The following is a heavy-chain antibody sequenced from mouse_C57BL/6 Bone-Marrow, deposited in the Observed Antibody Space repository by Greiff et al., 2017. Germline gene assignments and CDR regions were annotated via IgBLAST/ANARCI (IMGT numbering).Heavy chain of an antibody. V-gene: IGHV1-61*01. Sequence: QVQLQQPGAELVRPGSSVKLSCKASGYTFTSYWMDWVKQRPGQGLEWIGNIYPSDSETHYTQKFKDKATLTVDKSSSSAYMQLSSLTSEDSAVYYCARRYYGNYVGDYWGQGTTLTVSS. J-gene: IGHJ2*01. CDR1: GYTFTSYW. CDR2: IYPSDSET. CDR3: ARRYYGNYVGDY. D-gene: IGHD2-1*01.